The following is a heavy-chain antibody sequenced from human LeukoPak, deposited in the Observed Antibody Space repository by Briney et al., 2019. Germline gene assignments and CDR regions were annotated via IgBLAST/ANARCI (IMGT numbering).Heavy chain of an antibody. CDR3: ARDQLDIVVVPAAMRDYYYYMDV. CDR1: GGTFSSYA. V-gene: IGHV1-69*05. Sequence: SVKVSCKASGGTFSSYAISWVRQAPGQGLEWMGRIIPIFGTANYAQKFQGRVTITTDESTSTAYMELSSLRSEDTAVYYCARDQLDIVVVPAAMRDYYYYMDVWGKGTTVTVSS. CDR2: IIPIFGTA. D-gene: IGHD2-2*03. J-gene: IGHJ6*03.